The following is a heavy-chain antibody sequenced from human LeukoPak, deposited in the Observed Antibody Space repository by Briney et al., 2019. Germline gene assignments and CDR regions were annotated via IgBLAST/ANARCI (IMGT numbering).Heavy chain of an antibody. CDR1: GFTFSSYA. V-gene: IGHV3-23*01. CDR3: ARVYCSSGGCPPGDY. CDR2: ISGSGGTT. D-gene: IGHD2-15*01. J-gene: IGHJ4*02. Sequence: PGGSLRLSCAASGFTFSSYAMSWVRQAPGKGLEWVSAISGSGGTTFYADSVKGRFTISRDNSKNTLYLQVNSLRAADTAVYYCARVYCSSGGCPPGDYWGQGTLVTVSP.